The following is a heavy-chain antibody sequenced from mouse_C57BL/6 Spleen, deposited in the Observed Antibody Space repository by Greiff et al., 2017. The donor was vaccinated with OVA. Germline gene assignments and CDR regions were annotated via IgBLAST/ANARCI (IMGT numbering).Heavy chain of an antibody. CDR3: ARKGITTVVADWYFDV. D-gene: IGHD1-1*01. J-gene: IGHJ1*03. Sequence: QVQLQQSGPELVKPGASVKISCKASGYAFSSSWMNWVKQRPGKGLEWIGRIYPGDGDTNYNGKFKGKATLTADKSSSTAYMQLSSLTSEDSAVYICARKGITTVVADWYFDVWGTGTTVTVSS. CDR1: GYAFSSSW. CDR2: IYPGDGDT. V-gene: IGHV1-82*01.